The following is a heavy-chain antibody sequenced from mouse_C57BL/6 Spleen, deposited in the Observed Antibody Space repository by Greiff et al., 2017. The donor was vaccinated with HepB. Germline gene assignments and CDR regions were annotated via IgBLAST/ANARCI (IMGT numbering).Heavy chain of an antibody. D-gene: IGHD1-1*01. CDR2: ISYDGSN. V-gene: IGHV3-6*01. Sequence: VQLQQSGPGLVKPSQSLSLTCSVTGYSITSGYYWNWIRQFPGNKLEWMGYISYDGSNNYNPSLKNRISITRDTSKNQFFLKLNSVTTEDTATYYCAGHYGSSYDYFDYWGQGTTLTVSS. CDR1: GYSITSGYY. J-gene: IGHJ2*01. CDR3: AGHYGSSYDYFDY.